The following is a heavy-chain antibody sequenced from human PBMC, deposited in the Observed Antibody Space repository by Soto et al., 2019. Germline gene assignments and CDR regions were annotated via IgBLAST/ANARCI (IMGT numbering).Heavy chain of an antibody. CDR1: GYTFTDYY. CDR3: SSLTTVNGSYGMDV. CDR2: INPNSGGT. D-gene: IGHD4-4*01. Sequence: QVPLVQSGAEVKKPGASVKVSCKASGYTFTDYYMHWVRHAPGQGLEWLGWINPNSGGTNYAQKLQGRVTMTRDTSFRAVYMEVSRLRSDATAVLYFSSLTTVNGSYGMDVWGQGTTGTVSS. V-gene: IGHV1-2*02. J-gene: IGHJ6*02.